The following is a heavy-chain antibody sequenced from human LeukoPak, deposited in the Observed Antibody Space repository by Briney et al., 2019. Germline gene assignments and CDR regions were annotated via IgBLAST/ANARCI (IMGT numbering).Heavy chain of an antibody. J-gene: IGHJ6*03. CDR2: ISSSGSTI. V-gene: IGHV3-48*03. CDR3: GREYGSGSSPNYFCYYYYMDV. Sequence: GGSLRLSCAASGFTFRSYEMNWVRQAPGKGLEWVSYISSSGSTIYYADSVKGRFTISRDNAKNSLYLQMNSLRAEDTAVYYCGREYGSGSSPNYFCYYYYMDVWGKGTTVTVSS. D-gene: IGHD3-10*01. CDR1: GFTFRSYE.